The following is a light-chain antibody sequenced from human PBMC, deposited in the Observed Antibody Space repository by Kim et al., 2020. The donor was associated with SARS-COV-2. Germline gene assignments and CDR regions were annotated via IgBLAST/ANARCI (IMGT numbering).Light chain of an antibody. CDR2: GKN. CDR1: SLRSYY. V-gene: IGLV3-19*01. CDR3: NSRDSNDYVV. Sequence: VALGKTVRITCQGDSLRSYYATWYQQKPGQAPIVVIYGKNNRPSGIPDRFSGSSSGNTASLTITGTQAGDEADYYCNSRDSNDYVVFGGGTQLTVL. J-gene: IGLJ2*01.